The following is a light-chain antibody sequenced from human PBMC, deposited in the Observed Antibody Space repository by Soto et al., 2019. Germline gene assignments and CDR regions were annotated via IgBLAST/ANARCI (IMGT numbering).Light chain of an antibody. CDR2: DAS. V-gene: IGKV3-11*01. Sequence: EAALTQSPSTLSLSPGERATLSCRASQSLGIYLAWYQQKPGQAPRLLIYDASNRATGIPARFSGSGSGTDFTLTIDSLEPEDFAIYYCQQRSNWPRFFTFGPGTKVDIK. CDR3: QQRSNWPRFFT. J-gene: IGKJ3*01. CDR1: QSLGIY.